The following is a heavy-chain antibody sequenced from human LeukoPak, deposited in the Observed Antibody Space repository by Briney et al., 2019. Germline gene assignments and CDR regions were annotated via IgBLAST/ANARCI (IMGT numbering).Heavy chain of an antibody. Sequence: GGSLRLSCAASGFTFSSHWMHWVRQAPGKGLVWVSRINSGGSSTNYADSVKGRFTISRDNAKNTLYLQMNSVRAEDTAVYYCAREWEHPGWYFDLWGRGTLVTVSS. CDR3: AREWEHPGWYFDL. CDR2: INSGGSST. J-gene: IGHJ2*01. CDR1: GFTFSSHW. D-gene: IGHD1-26*01. V-gene: IGHV3-74*01.